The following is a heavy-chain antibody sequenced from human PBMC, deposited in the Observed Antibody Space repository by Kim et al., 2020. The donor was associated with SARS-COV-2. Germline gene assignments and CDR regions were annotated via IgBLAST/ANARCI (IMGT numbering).Heavy chain of an antibody. J-gene: IGHJ6*02. CDR1: GFTFNTYW. V-gene: IGHV3-74*01. CDR3: ARGHGMDV. Sequence: GGSLRLSCAVSGFTFNTYWMNWVRQAPGKGLVWVSHINGGGSTTNYADSVKGRFTISRDNAKNTLYLEMNSLRAEDTAVYYCARGHGMDVWGQGTTVTVSS. CDR2: INGGGSTT.